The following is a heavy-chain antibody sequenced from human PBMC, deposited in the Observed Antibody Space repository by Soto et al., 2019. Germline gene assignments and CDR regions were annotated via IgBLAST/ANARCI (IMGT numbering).Heavy chain of an antibody. CDR1: GFTVSSNY. D-gene: IGHD3-10*01. Sequence: GGSLRLSCAASGFTVSSNYMSWVRQAPGKGLEWVSVIYSGGSTYYADSVKGRFTISRDNSKNTLYLQMNSLRAEDTAVYYCARDGAVRGVISAFDIWGQGTMVTVSS. V-gene: IGHV3-66*01. CDR3: ARDGAVRGVISAFDI. J-gene: IGHJ3*02. CDR2: IYSGGST.